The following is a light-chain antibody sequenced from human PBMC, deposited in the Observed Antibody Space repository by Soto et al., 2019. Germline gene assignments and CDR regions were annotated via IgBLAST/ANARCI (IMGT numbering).Light chain of an antibody. Sequence: QCVLTQPPSVSGAAGQRVTISCTGSSSNIGAGYDVHWYQQLPGTAPKLLIYGNSNRPSGVPDRFSGSKSGTSASLAITGLQAEDEADYYCQSYDSSLSAYVFGTGTKVTVL. V-gene: IGLV1-40*01. CDR2: GNS. CDR1: SSNIGAGYD. CDR3: QSYDSSLSAYV. J-gene: IGLJ1*01.